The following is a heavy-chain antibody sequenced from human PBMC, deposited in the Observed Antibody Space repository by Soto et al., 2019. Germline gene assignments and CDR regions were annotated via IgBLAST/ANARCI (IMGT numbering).Heavy chain of an antibody. D-gene: IGHD1-7*01. CDR2: ISGSGGST. CDR1: GFTFSSYA. V-gene: IGHV3-23*01. CDR3: AKDLWTYGGYGMDV. Sequence: EVQLLESGGGLVQPGGSLRLSCAASGFTFSSYAMSWVRQAPGKGLEWVSAISGSGGSTYYADSVKGRFTISRDKSKTTLYLPMNCLRAEDTDLYYCAKDLWTYGGYGMDVWDPGITMTVSS. J-gene: IGHJ6*02.